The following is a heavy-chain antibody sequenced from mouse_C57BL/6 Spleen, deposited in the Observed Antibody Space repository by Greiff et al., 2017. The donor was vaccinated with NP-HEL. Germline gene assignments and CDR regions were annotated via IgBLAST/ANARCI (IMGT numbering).Heavy chain of an antibody. D-gene: IGHD1-1*01. Sequence: VQLQQSGAELVRPGSSVKLSCKASGYTFTSYWMHWVKQRPIQGLEWIGNIDPSDSETHYNQKFKDKATLTVDKSSSTAYMQLSSLTSEDSAVYYCGRGSLTGSPFDYWGQGTTLTVSS. CDR3: GRGSLTGSPFDY. V-gene: IGHV1-52*01. J-gene: IGHJ2*01. CDR2: IDPSDSET. CDR1: GYTFTSYW.